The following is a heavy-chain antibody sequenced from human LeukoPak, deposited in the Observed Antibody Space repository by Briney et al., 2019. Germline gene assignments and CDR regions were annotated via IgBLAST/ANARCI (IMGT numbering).Heavy chain of an antibody. J-gene: IGHJ4*02. CDR1: GFTFSSYW. Sequence: PGGSLRLSCAASGFTFSSYWMSWVRQAPGKGLEWVANIKQDGSEKYYVDSVKGRFTISRDNAKNSLYLQMNSLRAEDTAVYYCARDMIIAVAGTSSDSGGQGTLVTVSS. CDR3: ARDMIIAVAGTSSDS. CDR2: IKQDGSEK. D-gene: IGHD6-19*01. V-gene: IGHV3-7*01.